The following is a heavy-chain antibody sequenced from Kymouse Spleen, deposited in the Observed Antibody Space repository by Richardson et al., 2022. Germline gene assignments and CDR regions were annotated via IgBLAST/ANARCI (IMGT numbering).Heavy chain of an antibody. CDR1: GGSVSSGSYY. CDR2: IYYSGST. CDR3: ARVYDILTGYYKYYYYYGMDV. J-gene: IGHJ6*02. D-gene: IGHD3-9*01. Sequence: QVQLQESGPGLVKPSETLSLTCTVSGGSVSSGSYYWSWIRQPPGKGLEWIGYIYYSGSTNYNPSLKSRVTISVDTSKNQFSLKLSSVTAADTAVYYCARVYDILTGYYKYYYYYGMDVWGQGTTVTVSS. V-gene: IGHV4-61*01.